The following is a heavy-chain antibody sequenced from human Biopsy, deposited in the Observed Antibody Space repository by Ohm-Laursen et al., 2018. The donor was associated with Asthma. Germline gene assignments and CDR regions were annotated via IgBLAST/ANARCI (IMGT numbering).Heavy chain of an antibody. CDR2: FNPGNGNA. CDR1: GYTFATNA. J-gene: IGHJ6*02. CDR3: ARSAETYSGFDSTYYGMDV. Sequence: ASVKASCKASGYTFATNAMHWVRQAPGQRPEWMGWFNPGNGNAKGSEKFQGRVSITRVTSAPTDYLEVSSLTSEDTAVYYCARSAETYSGFDSTYYGMDVWGQGTRVTVSS. V-gene: IGHV1-3*01. D-gene: IGHD5-12*01.